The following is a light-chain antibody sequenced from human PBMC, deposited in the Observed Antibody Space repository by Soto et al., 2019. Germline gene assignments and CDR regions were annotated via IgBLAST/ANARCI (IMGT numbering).Light chain of an antibody. Sequence: PGERATLSCRASQSVSSYLAWYQQKPGQAPRLLIYDASNRATGIPDRFSGSGSGTDFTLTISRLEPEDFAVYYCQQYGSSPLTFGGGTKVDIK. CDR3: QQYGSSPLT. J-gene: IGKJ4*01. CDR1: QSVSSY. CDR2: DAS. V-gene: IGKV3-20*01.